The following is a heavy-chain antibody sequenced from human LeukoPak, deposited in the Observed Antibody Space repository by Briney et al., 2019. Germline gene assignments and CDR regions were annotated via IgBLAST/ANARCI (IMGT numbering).Heavy chain of an antibody. CDR2: ISGSGDTT. D-gene: IGHD3-10*01. CDR1: GFTFSSYG. Sequence: GGSLRLSCAASGFTFSSYGIYWGRQAPGKGLEWVSGISGSGDTTNYADSVKGRFTISRDNSKNTLYLQMNSLRAEDTAVYYCAKDRWVRGVSSFDYWGQGTLVTVSS. J-gene: IGHJ4*02. CDR3: AKDRWVRGVSSFDY. V-gene: IGHV3-23*01.